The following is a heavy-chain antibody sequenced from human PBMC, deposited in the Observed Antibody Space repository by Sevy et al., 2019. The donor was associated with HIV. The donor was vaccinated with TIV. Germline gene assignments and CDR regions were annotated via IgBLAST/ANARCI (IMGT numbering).Heavy chain of an antibody. J-gene: IGHJ4*02. V-gene: IGHV3-7*01. CDR2: IKQDGSEK. D-gene: IGHD2-2*01. Sequence: GGSLRLSCAASGFTFSSYWMSWVRQAPGKGLEWVANIKQDGSEKYYVDSVKGRFTISRDNAKNSLYLQRNSLRAEDTAVYYCARKHCSSTSCPSHFDYWGQGTLVTVSS. CDR1: GFTFSSYW. CDR3: ARKHCSSTSCPSHFDY.